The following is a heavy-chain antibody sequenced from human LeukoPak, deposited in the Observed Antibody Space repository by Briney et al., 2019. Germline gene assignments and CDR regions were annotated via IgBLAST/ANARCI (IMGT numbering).Heavy chain of an antibody. CDR3: ARDLRLTTIFGVVSN. J-gene: IGHJ4*02. Sequence: GGSLRLSCAASGFTVSSNYMSWVRQAPGKGLELVSVIHSGGSTYYADSVKGRFTISRDNSKNTLYLQMNSLRPEDTAVYYCARDLRLTTIFGVVSNWGQGTLVTVSS. CDR1: GFTVSSNY. CDR2: IHSGGST. D-gene: IGHD3-3*01. V-gene: IGHV3-66*02.